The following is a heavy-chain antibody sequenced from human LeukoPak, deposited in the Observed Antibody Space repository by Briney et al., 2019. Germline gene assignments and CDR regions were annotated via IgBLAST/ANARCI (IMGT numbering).Heavy chain of an antibody. CDR2: ISATSSYI. D-gene: IGHD3-9*01. Sequence: GGSLRLSGAASGFTFSSYSMNWVRQAPGKGLEWVSSISATSSYIYYADSVKGRFTISRDNAKNSLYLQMNSLRAEDTAVYYCARLYDILTGYAFGGVDLWGRGTLVTVSS. V-gene: IGHV3-21*01. CDR1: GFTFSSYS. CDR3: ARLYDILTGYAFGGVDL. J-gene: IGHJ2*01.